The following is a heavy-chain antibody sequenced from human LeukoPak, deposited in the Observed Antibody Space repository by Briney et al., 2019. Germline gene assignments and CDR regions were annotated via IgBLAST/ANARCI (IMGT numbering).Heavy chain of an antibody. CDR1: GXSISSSSYY. CDR3: ARGLYSSGWLEDNWFDP. J-gene: IGHJ5*02. D-gene: IGHD6-19*01. CDR2: IYYSGST. V-gene: IGHV4-39*01. Sequence: PSETLSLTCTVSGXSISSSSYYWGWIRQPPGKGLEWIWSIYYSGSTYYTPSLKSRVTISVDTSKNQFSLKLSSVTAADTAVYYCARGLYSSGWLEDNWFDPWGQGTLVTVSS.